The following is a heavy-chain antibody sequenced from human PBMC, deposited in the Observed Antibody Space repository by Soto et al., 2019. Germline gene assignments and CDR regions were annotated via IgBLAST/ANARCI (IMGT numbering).Heavy chain of an antibody. D-gene: IGHD3-3*01. CDR3: ARGGRITIFGVVIMGGMDV. Sequence: PSETLSLTCAVYGGSFSGYYWSWIRQPPGKGLEWFGEINHSGSTNYNPSLKSRVTISVDTSKNQFSLKLSSVTAADTAVYYCARGGRITIFGVVIMGGMDVWGQGTPVTVSS. CDR2: INHSGST. J-gene: IGHJ6*02. CDR1: GGSFSGYY. V-gene: IGHV4-34*01.